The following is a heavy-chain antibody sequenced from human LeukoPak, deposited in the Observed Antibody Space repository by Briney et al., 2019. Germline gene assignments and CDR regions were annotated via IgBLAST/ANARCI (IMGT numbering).Heavy chain of an antibody. V-gene: IGHV1-2*02. CDR3: ASEWVLNWFDP. J-gene: IGHJ5*02. CDR2: INSNSGGT. CDR1: GYTFTGYY. Sequence: GASVKVSCKASGYTFTGYYMHWVRQAPGQGLEWMGWINSNSGGTNYAQKFQGRVTMTRDTSISTAYMELSRLRSDDTAVYYCASEWVLNWFDPWGQGTLVTVSS.